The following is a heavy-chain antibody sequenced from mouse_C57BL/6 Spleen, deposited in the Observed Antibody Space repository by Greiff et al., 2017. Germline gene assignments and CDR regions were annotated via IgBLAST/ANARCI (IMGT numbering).Heavy chain of an antibody. V-gene: IGHV1-69*01. CDR3: ARGGGYDKSMDY. J-gene: IGHJ4*01. D-gene: IGHD2-2*01. Sequence: QVQLQQPGAELVMPGASVKLSCKASGYTFTSYWMHWVKQRPGQGLEWIGEIDPSDSYTNYNQKFKGKSTLTVDKSSSTAYMQLSSLTSEDSAVYYCARGGGYDKSMDYWGQGTSVTVSS. CDR2: IDPSDSYT. CDR1: GYTFTSYW.